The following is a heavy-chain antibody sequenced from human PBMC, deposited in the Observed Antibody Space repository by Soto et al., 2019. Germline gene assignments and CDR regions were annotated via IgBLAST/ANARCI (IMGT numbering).Heavy chain of an antibody. Sequence: ASVKGSCKASGYIFTRYGISWVRQAPGQGLEWMEWISPYNGDTRYTQKFQGRVTLTADTSTSTAYMDLRSLRSDDTAVYFCARDAPYNFDSSLYGPLDYWGQGTLVTVSS. D-gene: IGHD3-22*01. CDR2: ISPYNGDT. V-gene: IGHV1-18*01. CDR1: GYIFTRYG. CDR3: ARDAPYNFDSSLYGPLDY. J-gene: IGHJ4*02.